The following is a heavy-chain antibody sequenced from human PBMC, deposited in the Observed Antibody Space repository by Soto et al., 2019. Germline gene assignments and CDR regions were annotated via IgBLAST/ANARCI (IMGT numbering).Heavy chain of an antibody. Sequence: QLQLQESGPGLVKPSETLSLTCTVSGGSISSSSYYWGWIRQPPGKGLEWIGSIYYSGSTYYNPSLKSRVTISVDTSKNQFSLKLSSVTAADTAVYYCARQDVGGYSYGYARPTFWDYWGQGTLVTVSS. J-gene: IGHJ4*02. D-gene: IGHD5-18*01. CDR3: ARQDVGGYSYGYARPTFWDY. CDR1: GGSISSSSYY. V-gene: IGHV4-39*01. CDR2: IYYSGST.